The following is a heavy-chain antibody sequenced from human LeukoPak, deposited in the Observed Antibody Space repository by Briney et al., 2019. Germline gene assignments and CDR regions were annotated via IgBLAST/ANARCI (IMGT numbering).Heavy chain of an antibody. CDR1: GGSISSYY. D-gene: IGHD6-13*01. Sequence: SETLSLTCTVSGGSISSYYWSWIRQPPGKGLEWVGYIYYSRSTNYNPSLKSRVTISVDTSKNQFSLELSSVTAADTAVYYCAREVAAAGGHNWFDPWGQGTLVTVSS. J-gene: IGHJ5*02. V-gene: IGHV4-59*01. CDR2: IYYSRST. CDR3: AREVAAAGGHNWFDP.